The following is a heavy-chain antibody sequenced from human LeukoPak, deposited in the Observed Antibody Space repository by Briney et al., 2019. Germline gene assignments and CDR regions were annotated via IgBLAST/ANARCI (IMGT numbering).Heavy chain of an antibody. J-gene: IGHJ4*02. V-gene: IGHV3-48*02. CDR1: GFTFHFYS. CDR3: ARGEDY. CDR2: ISSRSSTI. Sequence: PGGSLRLSCAASGFTFHFYSMTWVRQAPGKGLEWVSYISSRSSTIYYTDSVKGRFTVSRDNAKNSLNLQMNSPRDEDTAVYYCARGEDYWGQGTLVTVSS.